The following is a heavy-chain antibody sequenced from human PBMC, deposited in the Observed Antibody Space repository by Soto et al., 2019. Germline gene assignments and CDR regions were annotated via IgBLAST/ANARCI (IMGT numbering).Heavy chain of an antibody. CDR1: GFTFSNAW. V-gene: IGHV3-15*01. CDR2: IKSKTDGGTT. J-gene: IGHJ4*02. D-gene: IGHD3-22*01. Sequence: EVQLVESGGGLVKPGGSLRLSCAASGFTFSNAWMSWVRQAPGKGLEWVGRIKSKTDGGTTDYAAPVKGRFTISRDDSKNTLYLQMNSLKTEDTAVYYCTTHYYDFLSFVGLDYFDYWGQGTLVTVSS. CDR3: TTHYYDFLSFVGLDYFDY.